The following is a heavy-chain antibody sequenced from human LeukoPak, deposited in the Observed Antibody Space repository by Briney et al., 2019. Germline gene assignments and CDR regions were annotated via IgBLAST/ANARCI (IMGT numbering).Heavy chain of an antibody. J-gene: IGHJ6*02. V-gene: IGHV4-34*01. Sequence: PSETLSLTCGVYGGSFSGYYWSWIRQPPGKGLEWIGEINHSGSTNYDPSLKSRVTISVDTSKNQFSLKLSSVTAADTAVYYCASTLYGDPSNYYYYGMDVWGQGTTVTVSS. D-gene: IGHD4-17*01. CDR1: GGSFSGYY. CDR3: ASTLYGDPSNYYYYGMDV. CDR2: INHSGST.